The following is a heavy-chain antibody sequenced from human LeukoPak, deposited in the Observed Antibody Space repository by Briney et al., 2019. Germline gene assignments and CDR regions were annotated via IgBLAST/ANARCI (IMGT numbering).Heavy chain of an antibody. CDR3: AKRSGYSFDY. V-gene: IGHV3-23*01. Sequence: GGSLRLSCAASGFTFSTFAMSWVRQAPGKGLEWVSAISGSGGGTYYADSVKGRLTISRDNSKNTLYLQMSSLRAEDTAVYYCAKRSGYSFDYWGQGILVTVSS. CDR2: ISGSGGGT. J-gene: IGHJ4*02. CDR1: GFTFSTFA. D-gene: IGHD6-13*01.